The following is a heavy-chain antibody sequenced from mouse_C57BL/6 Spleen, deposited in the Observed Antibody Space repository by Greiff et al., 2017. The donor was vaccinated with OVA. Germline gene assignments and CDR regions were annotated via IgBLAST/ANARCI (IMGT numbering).Heavy chain of an antibody. D-gene: IGHD6-2*01. V-gene: IGHV5-16*01. Sequence: EVKLMESEGGLVQPGSSMKLSCTASGFTFSDYYMAWVRQVPEKGLEWVANINYDGSSTYYLASLKSRFIISRDNAKNILYLQMSSLKSEDTATYYCARGGLSYWYFDVWGTGTTVTVSS. CDR3: ARGGLSYWYFDV. CDR2: INYDGSST. J-gene: IGHJ1*03. CDR1: GFTFSDYY.